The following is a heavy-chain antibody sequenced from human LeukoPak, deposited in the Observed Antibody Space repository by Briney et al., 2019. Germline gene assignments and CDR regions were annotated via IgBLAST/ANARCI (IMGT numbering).Heavy chain of an antibody. CDR3: AREVGSYADY. Sequence: SGGSLRLSCAASGFTFSSYSMNWVRQAPGKGLEWVSYISSSSSTIYYADSVKGRFIISRDNAKNSLYLQMNSLRAEDTAVYYCAREVGSYADYWGQGTLVTVSS. CDR1: GFTFSSYS. CDR2: ISSSSSTI. D-gene: IGHD1-26*01. J-gene: IGHJ4*02. V-gene: IGHV3-48*04.